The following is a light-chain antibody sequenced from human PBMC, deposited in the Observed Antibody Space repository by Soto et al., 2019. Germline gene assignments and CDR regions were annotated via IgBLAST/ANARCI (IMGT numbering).Light chain of an antibody. Sequence: QSALTQPASESGSPGQPITISCTGPNTDVGSYNLVSWYQQHPGKAPKVMLYEGNKRPSGVSNRFSASKSGNTASLTISGLQAEDEADYYCSSYAGSSIYVVFGGGTKVTVL. CDR3: SSYAGSSIYVV. J-gene: IGLJ2*01. CDR2: EGN. CDR1: NTDVGSYNL. V-gene: IGLV2-23*01.